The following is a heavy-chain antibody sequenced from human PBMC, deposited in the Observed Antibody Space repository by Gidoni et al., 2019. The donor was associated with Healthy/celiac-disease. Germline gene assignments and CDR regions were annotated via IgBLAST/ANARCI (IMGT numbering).Heavy chain of an antibody. CDR2: IRSKAYGGTT. CDR1: GFTFGDYA. J-gene: IGHJ5*02. Sequence: EVQLVESGGGLVKPGRSLRLSCTASGFTFGDYAMSWFRQAPGKGLEWVGFIRSKAYGGTTEYAASVKGRFTISRDDSKSIAYLQLNSLKTEDTAVYYCTRARVAYYGSGSHHNWFDPWGQGTLVTVSS. D-gene: IGHD3-10*01. V-gene: IGHV3-49*05. CDR3: TRARVAYYGSGSHHNWFDP.